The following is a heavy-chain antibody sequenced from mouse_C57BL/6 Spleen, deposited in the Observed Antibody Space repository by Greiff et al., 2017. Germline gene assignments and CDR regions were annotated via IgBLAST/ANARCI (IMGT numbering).Heavy chain of an antibody. CDR3: ASRWDVESYFDY. J-gene: IGHJ2*01. Sequence: VQLQQSGPELVKPGASVKISCKASGYAFSSSWMNWVKQRPGKGLEWIGRIYPGDGDTNYNGKFKGKATLTADKSSSTAYMQLSSLTSEDSAVYFCASRWDVESYFDYWGQGTTLTVSS. V-gene: IGHV1-82*01. CDR2: IYPGDGDT. D-gene: IGHD4-1*01. CDR1: GYAFSSSW.